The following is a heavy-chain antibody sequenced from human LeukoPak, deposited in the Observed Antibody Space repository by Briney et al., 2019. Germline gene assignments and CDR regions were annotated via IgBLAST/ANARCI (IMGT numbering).Heavy chain of an antibody. CDR3: AASDYYYDSSGYYL. D-gene: IGHD3-22*01. J-gene: IGHJ5*02. CDR2: ISAYNGNT. CDR1: GYTFTSYG. Sequence: ASVKVSCKAPGYTFTSYGISWVRQAPGQGLEWMGWISAYNGNTNYAQKLQGRVTMTTDTSTSTAYMELRSLRSDDTAVYYCAASDYYYDSSGYYLWGQGTLVTVSS. V-gene: IGHV1-18*01.